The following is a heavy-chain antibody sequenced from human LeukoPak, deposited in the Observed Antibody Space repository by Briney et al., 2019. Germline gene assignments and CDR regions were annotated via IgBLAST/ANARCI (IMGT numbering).Heavy chain of an antibody. D-gene: IGHD6-19*01. V-gene: IGHV4-4*07. CDR3: AREIAVAGTGYFDY. J-gene: IGHJ4*02. CDR1: GGSISSYY. CDR2: IYTSGST. Sequence: SETLSLTCTVSGGSISSYYWSWIRQPAGKGLEWIGRIYTSGSTNYNPSLKSRVTMSVDTSKNQFSLKLSSVTAADTAVYYCAREIAVAGTGYFDYWGQGTLVTVSS.